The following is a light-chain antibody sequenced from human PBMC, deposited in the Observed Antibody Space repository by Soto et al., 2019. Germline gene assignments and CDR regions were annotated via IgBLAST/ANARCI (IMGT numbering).Light chain of an antibody. CDR1: SSDVGGYNY. Sequence: QSALTQPGSVSGSPGQSITISCTGTSSDVGGYNYVSWYQQHPGKAPKLMIYEVSNRPSGVSNRFSGSKSGNTASLTISGLQAEDEADYYCSSYTSSSTWVFGGGTKSPS. J-gene: IGLJ3*02. V-gene: IGLV2-14*01. CDR2: EVS. CDR3: SSYTSSSTWV.